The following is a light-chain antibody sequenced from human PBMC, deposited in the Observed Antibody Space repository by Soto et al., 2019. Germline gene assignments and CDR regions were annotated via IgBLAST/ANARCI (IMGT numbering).Light chain of an antibody. J-gene: IGLJ3*02. CDR1: SSDVGGYNY. Sequence: QSVLTQPPSASGSPGQSVTISCTGTSSDVGGYNYVSWYQQYPGRAPKLMIYEVTKRPSGVPDRFSGSKSGNTASLTVSGLQAEDEADYYCSSYAASINFYVVFGGGTKVTVL. V-gene: IGLV2-8*01. CDR2: EVT. CDR3: SSYAASINFYVV.